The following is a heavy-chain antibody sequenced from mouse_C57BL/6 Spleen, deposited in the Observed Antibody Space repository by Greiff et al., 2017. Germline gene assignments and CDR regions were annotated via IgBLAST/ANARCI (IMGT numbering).Heavy chain of an antibody. CDR3: ARYTPEDYYAMDY. CDR2: ISNKANGYTT. J-gene: IGHJ4*01. Sequence: EVKLVESGGGLVQPGGSLSLSCAASGFTFTDYYMSWVRQPPGTALEWLGFISNKANGYTTEYSASVKGRFTISRDNSQSILYLQMNALRAEDSATYYGARYTPEDYYAMDYWGQGTSVTVSS. CDR1: GFTFTDYY. V-gene: IGHV7-3*01.